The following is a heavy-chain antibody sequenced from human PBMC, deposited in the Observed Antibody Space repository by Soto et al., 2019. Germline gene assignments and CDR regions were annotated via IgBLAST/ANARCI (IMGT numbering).Heavy chain of an antibody. CDR3: AREGVETGAGYFDY. CDR1: GFTFSSYG. D-gene: IGHD3-10*01. J-gene: IGHJ4*02. CDR2: IWYDGSNK. Sequence: QVQLVESGGGVVQPGRSLRLSCAASGFTFSSYGMHWVRQAPGKGLEWVAVIWYDGSNKYYADSVKGRFTISRDNSKNTLYLQMNSLRAEDTAVYYCAREGVETGAGYFDYWGQGTLVTVSS. V-gene: IGHV3-33*01.